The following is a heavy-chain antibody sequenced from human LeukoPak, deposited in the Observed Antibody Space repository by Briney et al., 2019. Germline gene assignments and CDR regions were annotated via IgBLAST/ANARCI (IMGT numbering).Heavy chain of an antibody. CDR2: ISGSSSTI. Sequence: GGSLRLSCAASGFTFSSYSMNWVRQAPGKGLEWGSYISGSSSTIYYADSVKGRFTISRDNGKNTLYLQMNSLRAEDTAVYYCAKVFGGIAAAGNFDYWGQGTLVTVSS. D-gene: IGHD6-13*01. CDR1: GFTFSSYS. V-gene: IGHV3-48*01. CDR3: AKVFGGIAAAGNFDY. J-gene: IGHJ4*02.